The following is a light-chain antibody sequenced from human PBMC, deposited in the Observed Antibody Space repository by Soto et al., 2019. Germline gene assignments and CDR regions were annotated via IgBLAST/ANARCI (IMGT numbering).Light chain of an antibody. CDR2: GAS. CDR1: QSVSSN. V-gene: IGKV3-15*01. Sequence: ETVRTQSVEKQSVSPGERATLSCRASQSVSSNLAWYQQKPGQAPRLLFYGASTGATGLPARFSGSGSGTEFTLTINSLQAEDCAVYYCEQSYNWPSTFAQGTILDIK. J-gene: IGKJ5*01. CDR3: EQSYNWPST.